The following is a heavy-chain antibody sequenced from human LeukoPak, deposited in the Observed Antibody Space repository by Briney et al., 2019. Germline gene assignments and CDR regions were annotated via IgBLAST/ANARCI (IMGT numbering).Heavy chain of an antibody. CDR1: GFTFSSYG. D-gene: IGHD3-10*01. CDR2: IRYDGSNK. Sequence: GGSLRLSCAASGFTFSSYGMHWVRQAPGKGLEWVAFIRYDGSNKYYADSVKGRFTISRDNSKNTLYLQMNSLRAEDTAVYYCAKDRGYYYGSGSSIDYWGQGTLVTVSS. J-gene: IGHJ4*02. CDR3: AKDRGYYYGSGSSIDY. V-gene: IGHV3-30*02.